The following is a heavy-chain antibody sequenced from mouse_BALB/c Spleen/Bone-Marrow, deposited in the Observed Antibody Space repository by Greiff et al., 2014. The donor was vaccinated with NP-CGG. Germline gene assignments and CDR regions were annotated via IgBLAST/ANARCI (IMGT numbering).Heavy chain of an antibody. J-gene: IGHJ2*01. CDR1: GFDFSRYW. CDR3: ARPDYYGYLNY. V-gene: IGHV4-1*02. CDR2: INPDRRTV. Sequence: EVKLVESGGGLVQPGGSLKLSCAASGFDFSRYWMRWVRQAPGKGLEWIGEINPDRRTVNYSPSLKDKFIISRDNAKNTLYLRLNKVRSEDTALYYCARPDYYGYLNYWGQGTTLTVSS. D-gene: IGHD1-1*01.